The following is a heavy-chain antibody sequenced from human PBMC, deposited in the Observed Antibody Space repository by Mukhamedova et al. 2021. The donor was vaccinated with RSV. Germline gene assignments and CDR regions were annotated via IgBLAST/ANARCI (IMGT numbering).Heavy chain of an antibody. D-gene: IGHD3-9*01. V-gene: IGHV1-2*06. Sequence: HWVRQAPGQGLEWMGRINPNSGGTNYAQKFQGRVTMTRDTSISTAYMELSRLRSDDTAVYYCARGLRYLDIWGQGTMVTVPS. CDR2: INPNSGGT. J-gene: IGHJ3*02. CDR3: ARGLRYLDI.